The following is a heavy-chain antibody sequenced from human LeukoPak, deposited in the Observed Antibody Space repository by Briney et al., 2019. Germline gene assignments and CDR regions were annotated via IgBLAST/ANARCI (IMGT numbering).Heavy chain of an antibody. CDR2: IYYSGST. D-gene: IGHD3-16*02. CDR3: ARAGYDYVWWSYPGHYYYYYMDV. J-gene: IGHJ6*03. Sequence: SGTLSLTCTVSGGSISSYYWSWIRQPPAKGLEWIGYIYYSGSTNYNPSLKSRVTISVDTSKNQFSLKLSSVTAADTAVYYCARAGYDYVWWSYPGHYYYYYMDVWGKGTTVTISS. CDR1: GGSISSYY. V-gene: IGHV4-59*01.